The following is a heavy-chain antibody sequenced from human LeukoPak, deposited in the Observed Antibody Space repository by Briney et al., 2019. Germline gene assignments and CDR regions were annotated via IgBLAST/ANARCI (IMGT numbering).Heavy chain of an antibody. J-gene: IGHJ4*02. CDR3: AKLGYDSSGSINLFDY. Sequence: GGSLRLSCAAFGFTFSSYGMHWVGQAPGKGLGRVAIISYDGSKPYYGDFVKGRFTISRDNSKSTLYLQMNSLRAEDTAVYYCAKLGYDSSGSINLFDYWGQGTLVTVSS. D-gene: IGHD3-22*01. CDR2: ISYDGSKP. V-gene: IGHV3-30*18. CDR1: GFTFSSYG.